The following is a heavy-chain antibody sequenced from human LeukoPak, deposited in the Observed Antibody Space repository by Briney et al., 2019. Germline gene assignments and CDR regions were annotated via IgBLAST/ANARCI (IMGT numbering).Heavy chain of an antibody. CDR3: AKDGVATITFDY. J-gene: IGHJ4*02. CDR2: ISGSGGAT. D-gene: IGHD5-12*01. V-gene: IGHV3-23*01. CDR1: GFTFSSYA. Sequence: GGSLRLSCAASGFTFSSYAMSWVRQAPGKGLEWVSVISGSGGATYYADSVKGRFTISRDNSKNTLYLQMNSLRAEDTAVYYCAKDGVATITFDYWGQGTLVTVSS.